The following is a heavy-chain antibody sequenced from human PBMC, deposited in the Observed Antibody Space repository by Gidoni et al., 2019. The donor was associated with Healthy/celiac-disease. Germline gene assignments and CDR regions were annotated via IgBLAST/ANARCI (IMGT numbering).Heavy chain of an antibody. V-gene: IGHV1-69*01. Sequence: QVQLVQSGAEVKKPGSSVKVSCKASGGPFSSYAISWVRQAPGQGLEWMGGIIPIFGTANYAQKFQGRVTITADESTSTAYMELSSLRSEDTAVYYCARSPSWGTVTTQNWYFDLWGRGTLVTVSS. CDR2: IIPIFGTA. D-gene: IGHD4-17*01. J-gene: IGHJ2*01. CDR1: GGPFSSYA. CDR3: ARSPSWGTVTTQNWYFDL.